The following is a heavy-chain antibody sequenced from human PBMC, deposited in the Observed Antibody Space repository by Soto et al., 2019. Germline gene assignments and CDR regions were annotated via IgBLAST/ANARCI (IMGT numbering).Heavy chain of an antibody. J-gene: IGHJ4*02. CDR1: GGTFGNYP. V-gene: IGHV1-69*02. Sequence: QVQLVQSGPEVKKPGSSVKVSCKASGGTFGNYPINWVRQAPGQGLEWMGSIFPLTDIPDYAQNFQARLTISADRSTSTAYMELNSLTSDDTAMYFCARGPLVVLNYFPSWGQGTLVTVSS. CDR3: ARGPLVVLNYFPS. CDR2: IFPLTDIP.